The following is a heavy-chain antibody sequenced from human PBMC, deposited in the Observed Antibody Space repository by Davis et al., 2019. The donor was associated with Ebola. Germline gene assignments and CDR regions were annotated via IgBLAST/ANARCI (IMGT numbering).Heavy chain of an antibody. Sequence: MPSETLSLTCTVSGGSTSSYYWSWIRQPPGKGLEWIGYIYYSGSTNYNPSLKSRVTISVDTSKNQFSLKLSSVTAADTAVYYCARGEVVAATLDYWGQGTLVTVSS. CDR2: IYYSGST. D-gene: IGHD2-15*01. J-gene: IGHJ4*02. V-gene: IGHV4-59*01. CDR3: ARGEVVAATLDY. CDR1: GGSTSSYY.